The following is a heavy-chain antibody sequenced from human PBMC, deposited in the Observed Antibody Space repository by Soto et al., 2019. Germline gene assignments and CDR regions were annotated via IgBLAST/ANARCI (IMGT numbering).Heavy chain of an antibody. D-gene: IGHD3-9*01. CDR1: GFTFSSFA. V-gene: IGHV3-23*01. Sequence: EVHLLESGGGLVQPGVSLRLSCAATGFTFSSFAMTWVRQAPGKGLEWVSTISGSGTNTYYADSVKGPFTFSRDNSKNTLFLQMRSLRAEDTGMYYCASTLPFAFEVLTGYEYYVDSLGPGTLLTVSS. J-gene: IGHJ4*02. CDR3: ASTLPFAFEVLTGYEYYVDS. CDR2: ISGSGTNT.